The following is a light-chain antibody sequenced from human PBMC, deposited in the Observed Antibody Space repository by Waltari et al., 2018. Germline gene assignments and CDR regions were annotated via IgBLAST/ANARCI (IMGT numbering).Light chain of an antibody. J-gene: IGLJ2*01. V-gene: IGLV2-8*01. CDR2: EVT. CDR3: SSYAGSNNVI. CDR1: SSAVGSYNY. Sequence: QSALTPPPSASASRGQSVTISCTGTSSAVGSYNYVSWYQQPPGKAPKLMIYEVTKRPSGVPDRFSGSKSGNTASLTVSGLQAEDEADYYCSSYAGSNNVIFGGGTRLTVL.